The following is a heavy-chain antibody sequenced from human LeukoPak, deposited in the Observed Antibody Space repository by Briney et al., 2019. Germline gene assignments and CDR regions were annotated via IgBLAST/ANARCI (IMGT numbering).Heavy chain of an antibody. CDR1: GFTSSSYW. J-gene: IGHJ3*02. CDR2: IKQDGSEK. V-gene: IGHV3-7*01. Sequence: GGSLRLSCAASGFTSSSYWLSSVRQAPGKGLEWVANIKQDGSEKYYVDSVKGRFTISRDNAKNSLYLQMNSLRAEDTAVYYCARGDFNDYGDYVDAFDIWGQGTMVTVSS. CDR3: ARGDFNDYGDYVDAFDI. D-gene: IGHD4-17*01.